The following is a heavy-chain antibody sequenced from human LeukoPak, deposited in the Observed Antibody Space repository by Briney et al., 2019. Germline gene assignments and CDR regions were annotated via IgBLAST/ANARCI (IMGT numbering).Heavy chain of an antibody. J-gene: IGHJ4*02. D-gene: IGHD3-10*01. CDR3: ARSKDSRANYYGSGSTVDY. CDR2: INPNSGGT. Sequence: ASVKVSCKASGYTFTCYYMHWVRQAPGQGLEWMGWINPNSGGTNYAQKFQGWVTMTRDTSISTAYMELSRLRSDDTAVYYCARSKDSRANYYGSGSTVDYWGQGTLVTVSS. V-gene: IGHV1-2*04. CDR1: GYTFTCYY.